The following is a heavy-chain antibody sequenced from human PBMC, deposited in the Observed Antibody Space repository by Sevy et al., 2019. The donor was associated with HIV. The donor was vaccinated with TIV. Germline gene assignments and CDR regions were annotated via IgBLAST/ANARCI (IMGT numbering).Heavy chain of an antibody. D-gene: IGHD2-15*01. J-gene: IGHJ6*02. Sequence: GGYLRLSCAASGFTFSSYNMNWVRQAPGKGMEWVSSISSSSSSIYYADSVRGRFTISRDNAKNSLYLQMNSPRAEDTALYYCARVVAYCTGGTCFPGYYYGMDVWGQGTTVTVSS. V-gene: IGHV3-21*01. CDR3: ARVVAYCTGGTCFPGYYYGMDV. CDR1: GFTFSSYN. CDR2: ISSSSSSI.